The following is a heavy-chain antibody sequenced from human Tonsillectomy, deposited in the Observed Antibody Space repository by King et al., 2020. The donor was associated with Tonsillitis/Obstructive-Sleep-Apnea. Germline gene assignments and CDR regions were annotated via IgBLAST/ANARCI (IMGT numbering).Heavy chain of an antibody. V-gene: IGHV3-7*01. J-gene: IGHJ3*02. CDR1: GFPFSSNW. CDR3: ARDPYSGFYGAFDI. Sequence: QLVQSGGGLVQPGGSLRLSCAASGFPFSSNWMSWVRQAPGKGLEWVANIKEDGSAKQYVDSVKGRFTISRDNAENSLSLQMNSLRAEDTAVYYCARDPYSGFYGAFDIWGQGTMVTVSS. D-gene: IGHD1-26*01. CDR2: IKEDGSAK.